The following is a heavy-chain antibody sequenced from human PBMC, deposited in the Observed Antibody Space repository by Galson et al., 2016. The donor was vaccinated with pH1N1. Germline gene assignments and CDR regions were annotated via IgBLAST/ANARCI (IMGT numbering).Heavy chain of an antibody. J-gene: IGHJ6*02. CDR2: ISYTGIT. CDR3: ARDRGGLDCSSTICDPHMDI. CDR1: GDSINNDLYY. D-gene: IGHD2-2*01. Sequence: TLSLTCSVSGDSINNDLYYWSWIRQHPGKGLEWIGFISYTGITYYNPSLKSRLTLSIDTSKNHVSLTMTSVTAADTAVYFCARDRGGLDCSSTICDPHMDIWGQGTTVTVSS. V-gene: IGHV4-31*03.